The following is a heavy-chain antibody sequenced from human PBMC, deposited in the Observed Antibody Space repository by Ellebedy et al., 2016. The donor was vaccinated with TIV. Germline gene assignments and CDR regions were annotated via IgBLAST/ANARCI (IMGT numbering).Heavy chain of an antibody. J-gene: IGHJ4*02. Sequence: AASVKVSCKASGYTFNRYGINWVRQAPGQGLEWMGWMNPSTGKSDYAQKYQGRVTMTANTSISTAYMELSSLTSDDTAVYYCAKGPVGAANWGQGTLVTVSS. D-gene: IGHD1-26*01. CDR1: GYTFNRYG. V-gene: IGHV1-8*01. CDR2: MNPSTGKS. CDR3: AKGPVGAAN.